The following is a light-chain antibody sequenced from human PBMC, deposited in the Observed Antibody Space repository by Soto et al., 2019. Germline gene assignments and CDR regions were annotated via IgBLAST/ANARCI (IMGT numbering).Light chain of an antibody. Sequence: QSALTQPASVSGSPGQSITISCTGTSSDVGSYNLVSRYQQHPGKAPKLMIYEVSKRPSGVSNRFSGSKSGNTASLTISGLQAEDEADYYCCSYAGSSTNYVFGTGTKLTVL. CDR1: SSDVGSYNL. CDR2: EVS. V-gene: IGLV2-23*02. CDR3: CSYAGSSTNYV. J-gene: IGLJ1*01.